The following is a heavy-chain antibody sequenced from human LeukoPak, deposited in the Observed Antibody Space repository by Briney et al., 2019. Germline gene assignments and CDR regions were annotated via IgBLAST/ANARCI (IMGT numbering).Heavy chain of an antibody. D-gene: IGHD3-10*01. J-gene: IGHJ4*02. V-gene: IGHV1-18*01. CDR1: GDTFTSYA. CDR3: ARDFFGTFDY. CDR2: ISAYNGNT. Sequence: ASVKVSCKASGDTFTSYAINWVRQAPGQGLEWMGWISAYNGNTNYAQKLQGRVTMTTDTSTSTAYMELRSLRSDDTAVYYCARDFFGTFDYWGQGTLVTVSS.